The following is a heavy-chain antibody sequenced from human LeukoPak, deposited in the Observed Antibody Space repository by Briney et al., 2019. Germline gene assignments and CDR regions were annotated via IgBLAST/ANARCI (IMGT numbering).Heavy chain of an antibody. CDR2: IYYSGST. Sequence: SETLSLTCTVSGGSISSYYWSWIRQPPGKGLEWIGYIYYSGSTNYNPSLKSRVTMSVDTSKNQFSLKLSSVTAADTAVYYCARERAMVRGVHFGYWGQGTLVTVSS. CDR1: GGSISSYY. D-gene: IGHD3-10*01. CDR3: ARERAMVRGVHFGY. V-gene: IGHV4-59*12. J-gene: IGHJ4*02.